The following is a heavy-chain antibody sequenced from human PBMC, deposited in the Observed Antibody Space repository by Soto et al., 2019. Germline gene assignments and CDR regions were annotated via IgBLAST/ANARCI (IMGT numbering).Heavy chain of an antibody. J-gene: IGHJ6*03. CDR1: GLTFRTYA. CDR2: GGSGGSR. CDR3: VKFRGRAYPYYYMDV. Sequence: DVQLLESGGGLVQWGGSLRLSCLTSGLTFRTYAMTWVRQAPGKGLEWVSYGGSGGSRYYAESVKGRFTISRDNSKNTLSLEMNSLRAEDTATYYCVKFRGRAYPYYYMDVWGKGTTVTVSS. D-gene: IGHD3-10*01. V-gene: IGHV3-23*01.